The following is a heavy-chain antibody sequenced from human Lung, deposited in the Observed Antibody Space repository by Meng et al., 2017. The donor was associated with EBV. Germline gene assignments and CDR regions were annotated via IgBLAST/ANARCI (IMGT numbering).Heavy chain of an antibody. CDR3: AKDLRRYYGSGSYYNDNWFEP. J-gene: IGHJ5*02. CDR1: GLTLSSYA. D-gene: IGHD3-10*01. Sequence: VQLVESGGGLVQPGGWLRLSGSACGLTLSSYAMSWVRQAPGKRLEWVSAISGSGGSTYYADSVKGRFTISRDNSKNTLYLQMNSLRAEDTAVYYCAKDLRRYYGSGSYYNDNWFEPWGQGTLVTVS. CDR2: ISGSGGST. V-gene: IGHV3-23*04.